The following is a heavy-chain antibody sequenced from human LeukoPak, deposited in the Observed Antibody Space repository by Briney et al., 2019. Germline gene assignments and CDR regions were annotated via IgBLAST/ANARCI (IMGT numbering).Heavy chain of an antibody. J-gene: IGHJ5*02. CDR2: IYYSGST. CDR1: GGSISSYY. D-gene: IGHD6-13*01. CDR3: ARLNSIAAAGPYNWFDP. V-gene: IGHV4-59*08. Sequence: SETLSLTCTVSGGSISSYYWSRIRQPPGKGLEWIGYIYYSGSTNYNPSLKSRVTISVDTSKNQFSLKLSSVTAADTAVYYCARLNSIAAAGPYNWFDPWGQGTLVTVSS.